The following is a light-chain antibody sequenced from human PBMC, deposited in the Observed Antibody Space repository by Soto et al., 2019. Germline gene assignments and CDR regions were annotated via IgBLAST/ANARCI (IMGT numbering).Light chain of an antibody. CDR1: RSVTTF. J-gene: IGKJ4*01. V-gene: IGKV3-11*01. Sequence: EIVLTQSPATLSLSPGERATLSCRASRSVTTFLAWYQQKPGQAPRLLLYDASKRATGVPTRFSGSGSGTDFTLTISSLEPEDFAVYYCQQRTNWPLPFGGGTKV. CDR2: DAS. CDR3: QQRTNWPLP.